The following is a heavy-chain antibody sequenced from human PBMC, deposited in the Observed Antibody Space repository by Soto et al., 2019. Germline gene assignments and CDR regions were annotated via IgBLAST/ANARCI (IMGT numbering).Heavy chain of an antibody. D-gene: IGHD3-9*01. V-gene: IGHV3-30-3*01. CDR2: ISYDGSNK. CDR3: ARDDILTGYYPRNYYYYGMDV. Sequence: GGSLRLSCAASGFTFSSYAMHWVRQAPGKGLEWVAVISYDGSNKYYADSVKGRFTISRDNSKNTLYLQMNSLRAEDTAVYYCARDDILTGYYPRNYYYYGMDVWGQGTTVTVSS. CDR1: GFTFSSYA. J-gene: IGHJ6*02.